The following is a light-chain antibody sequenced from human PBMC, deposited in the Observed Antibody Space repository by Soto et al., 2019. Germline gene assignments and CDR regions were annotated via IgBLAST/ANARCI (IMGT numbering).Light chain of an antibody. Sequence: DIQMTQSPSSVSASVGDRVTITCRASQGISNWLAWYQQKPGKAPKLLIYAASSLRSGVPSRFSGSGPGTDFTLTISSLQPEDFATYYCQQANSFPHTFGQGTKLEIK. CDR1: QGISNW. CDR3: QQANSFPHT. V-gene: IGKV1-12*01. CDR2: AAS. J-gene: IGKJ2*01.